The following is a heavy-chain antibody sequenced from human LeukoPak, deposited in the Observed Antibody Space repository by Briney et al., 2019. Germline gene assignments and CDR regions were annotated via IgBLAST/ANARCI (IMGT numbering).Heavy chain of an antibody. CDR3: ARAVRDTVQLGY. CDR2: NNTDGSST. V-gene: IGHV3-74*01. CDR1: GFTFSGFW. D-gene: IGHD1-1*01. Sequence: GGSLRPSCAASGFTFSGFWMHWVRQAPGPRLMCVSRNNTDGSSTSYADSVKGRITISRDNAKNTLYLQINSLRAEDTAVYYCARAVRDTVQLGYWGQGTLVTVSS. J-gene: IGHJ4*02.